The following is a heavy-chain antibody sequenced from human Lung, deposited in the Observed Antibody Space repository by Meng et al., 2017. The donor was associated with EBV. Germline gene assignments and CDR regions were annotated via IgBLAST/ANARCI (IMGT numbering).Heavy chain of an antibody. J-gene: IGHJ5*02. CDR2: IYDSGST. V-gene: IGHV4-30-4*08. CDR1: GGSIRFGRSY. Sequence: QVQVQESGPGPVKPSQTLSLTCTVSGGSIRFGRSYWSWIREPPGKGLEWIGYIYDSGSTSYNPSLMSRVTISVDTSRNQFSLKLTSVTAADTAVYYCAREYSSSSGLPGPWGQGTLVTVSS. D-gene: IGHD6-6*01. CDR3: AREYSSSSGLPGP.